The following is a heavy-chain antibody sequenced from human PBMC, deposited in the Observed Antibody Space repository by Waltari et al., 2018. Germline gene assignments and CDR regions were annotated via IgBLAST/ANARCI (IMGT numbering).Heavy chain of an antibody. Sequence: QLQLQESGPGLVKPSETLSLTCTASGGSISSSSYYWGWIRQPPGKGLEWIGSIYYSGSTYYNPSLKSRVTISVDTSKNQFSLKLSSVTAADTAVYYCARGSRIELYYMDVWGKGTTVTVSS. CDR2: IYYSGST. CDR3: ARGSRIELYYMDV. V-gene: IGHV4-39*01. J-gene: IGHJ6*03. CDR1: GGSISSSSYY. D-gene: IGHD1-7*01.